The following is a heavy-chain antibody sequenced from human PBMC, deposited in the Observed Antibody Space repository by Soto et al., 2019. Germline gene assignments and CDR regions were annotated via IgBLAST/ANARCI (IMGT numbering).Heavy chain of an antibody. CDR2: IYYSGST. J-gene: IGHJ5*02. Sequence: SETLSLTCTVSGGSIISCGYYWSLIRQHPGKGLEWIGYIYYSGSTYYNPSLKSRVTISVDTSKNQFSLKLSSVTAADTAVYYCARKTKDYDILTGYYITTWFDPWGQGTLVTVSS. V-gene: IGHV4-31*03. CDR1: GGSIISCGYY. D-gene: IGHD3-9*01. CDR3: ARKTKDYDILTGYYITTWFDP.